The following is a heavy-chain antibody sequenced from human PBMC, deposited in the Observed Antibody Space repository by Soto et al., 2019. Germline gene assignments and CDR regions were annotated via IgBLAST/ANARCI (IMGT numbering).Heavy chain of an antibody. D-gene: IGHD3-3*01. J-gene: IGHJ6*02. CDR2: IYYSGST. CDR1: CVNLRNRFYF. V-gene: IGHV4-31*03. CDR3: ARGVSSQPKFWSWYNSTPPGYYYGMGV. Sequence: PFETPFALLSFACVNLRNRFYFLRWIRPHPGKGLEGIGYIYYSGSTYYNPSLKSRVTISVKTSKNQFSLNLSSVTAADTAVYYCARGVSSQPKFWSWYNSTPPGYYYGMGVCGQGTTVTVSS.